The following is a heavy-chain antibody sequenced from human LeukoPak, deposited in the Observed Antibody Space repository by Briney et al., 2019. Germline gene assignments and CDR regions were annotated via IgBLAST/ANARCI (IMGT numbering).Heavy chain of an antibody. V-gene: IGHV1-2*02. CDR1: GYTFTGYY. CDR2: INPNSGGT. CDR3: ARGYYDSSALADY. D-gene: IGHD3-22*01. J-gene: IGHJ4*02. Sequence: AASVKVSCKASGYTFTGYYMHWVRQAPGQGLEWMGWINPNSGGTNYAQKFQGRVTMTRDTSISTAYMELSRLGSDDTAVYYCARGYYDSSALADYWGQGTLVTVSS.